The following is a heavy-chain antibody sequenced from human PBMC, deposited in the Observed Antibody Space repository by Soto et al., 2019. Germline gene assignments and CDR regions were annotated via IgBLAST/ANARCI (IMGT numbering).Heavy chain of an antibody. J-gene: IGHJ6*02. CDR2: IYYSGST. Sequence: SETLSLTCTVSGGSISSGGYYWSWIRQHPGKGLEWIGYIYYSGSTYYNPSLKSRVTISVDTSKNQFSLKLSSVTAADTAVYYCARDSMGYYDSSGTWGMDVWGQGTTVTVSS. V-gene: IGHV4-31*03. D-gene: IGHD3-22*01. CDR3: ARDSMGYYDSSGTWGMDV. CDR1: GGSISSGGYY.